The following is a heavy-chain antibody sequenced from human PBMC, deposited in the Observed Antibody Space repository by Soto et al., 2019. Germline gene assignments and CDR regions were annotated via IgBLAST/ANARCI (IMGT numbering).Heavy chain of an antibody. CDR1: GYTFISYD. D-gene: IGHD4-17*01. CDR2: INPSGDST. V-gene: IGHV1-46*01. CDR3: ARGGTAKFTVTRRSRAFDL. J-gene: IGHJ3*01. Sequence: QLQLLQSGADVKKPGASVILSCKASGYTFISYDMHRVRQAPGQGLEWLGVINPSGDSTTYAQKFQGRVTLTSDTSTSAVYLELSTLRSDDTAVYYCARGGTAKFTVTRRSRAFDLWGQGTMVTVSS.